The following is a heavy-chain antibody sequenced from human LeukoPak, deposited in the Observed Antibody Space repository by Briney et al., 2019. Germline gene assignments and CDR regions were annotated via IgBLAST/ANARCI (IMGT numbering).Heavy chain of an antibody. D-gene: IGHD3/OR15-3a*01. Sequence: GGSLRLSCVVSGFIFRDHAMSWVRQAPGEGLEWVAGISDNGGGPYYADSLKGRFTISRDNSKNILYLQMNSLRAEDTAVYYCAKEIGRLGVPLYDYWGRGTLVTASS. CDR3: AKEIGRLGVPLYDY. J-gene: IGHJ4*02. V-gene: IGHV3-23*01. CDR1: GFIFRDHA. CDR2: ISDNGGGP.